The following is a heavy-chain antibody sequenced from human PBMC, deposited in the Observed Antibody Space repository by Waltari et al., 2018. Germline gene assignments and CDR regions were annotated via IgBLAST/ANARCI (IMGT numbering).Heavy chain of an antibody. Sequence: QVQLVQSGGEVKKPGASVKVSCTASGYIFTSDGISWVRQAPGQGLEWMGWIRADNGKTNYAQKLHGRVSMTTDTSTSTAYMEQRSLTSDDTAIYYCARWGRHSSGWFSRDNWFDPWGQGTLVTVSS. V-gene: IGHV1-18*01. D-gene: IGHD6-19*01. CDR3: ARWGRHSSGWFSRDNWFDP. CDR1: GYIFTSDG. CDR2: IRADNGKT. J-gene: IGHJ5*02.